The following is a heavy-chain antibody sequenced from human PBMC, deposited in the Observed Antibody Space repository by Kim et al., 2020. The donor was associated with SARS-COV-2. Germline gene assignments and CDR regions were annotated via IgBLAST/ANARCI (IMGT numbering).Heavy chain of an antibody. CDR2: ISAYNGNT. V-gene: IGHV1-18*01. D-gene: IGHD3-10*01. CDR1: GYTFTSYG. CDR3: ARMVRGVIPYYYYGMDV. Sequence: ASVKVSCKASGYTFTSYGISWVRQAPGQGLEWMGWISAYNGNTNYAQKLQGRVTMTTDTSTSTAYMELRSLRSDDTAVYYCARMVRGVIPYYYYGMDVWGQGHTLTVSS. J-gene: IGHJ6*02.